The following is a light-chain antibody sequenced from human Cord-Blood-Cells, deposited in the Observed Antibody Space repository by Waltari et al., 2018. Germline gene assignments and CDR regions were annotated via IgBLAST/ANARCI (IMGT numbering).Light chain of an antibody. CDR1: QSVSSY. V-gene: IGKV3-11*01. CDR3: QQRSNWPRS. J-gene: IGKJ2*03. Sequence: EIVLTKSPATLSLSPGERATLSCRASQSVSSYLAWYQQKPGQAPRLLIYDASNRATGIPARCSGSGSGTDFTLTISSLEPEDFAVYYCQQRSNWPRSFGQGTKLEIK. CDR2: DAS.